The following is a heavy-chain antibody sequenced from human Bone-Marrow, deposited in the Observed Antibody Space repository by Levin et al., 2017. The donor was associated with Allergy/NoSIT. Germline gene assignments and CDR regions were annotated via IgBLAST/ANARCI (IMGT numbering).Heavy chain of an antibody. CDR2: IYYSGST. Sequence: GSLRLSCTVSGGSISSYYWSWIRQPPGKGLEWIGYIYYSGSTNYNPSLKSRVTISVDTSKNQFSLKLSSVTAADTAVYYCARHRWGPLDYWGQGTLVTVSS. D-gene: IGHD4-23*01. V-gene: IGHV4-59*08. CDR3: ARHRWGPLDY. J-gene: IGHJ4*02. CDR1: GGSISSYY.